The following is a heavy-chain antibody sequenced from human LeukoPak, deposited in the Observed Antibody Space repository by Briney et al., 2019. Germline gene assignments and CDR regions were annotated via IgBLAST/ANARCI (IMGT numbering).Heavy chain of an antibody. CDR3: ARQTSDDILTGYYHDAFDI. CDR2: IYYSGST. Sequence: SETLSLTCTVSGGSISSSSYYWGWIRQPPGKGLEWIGSIYYSGSTYYNPSLKSRVTISVDTSKNQFSLKLSSVTAADTAVYYRARQTSDDILTGYYHDAFDIWGQGTMVTVSS. V-gene: IGHV4-39*01. CDR1: GGSISSSSYY. J-gene: IGHJ3*02. D-gene: IGHD3-9*01.